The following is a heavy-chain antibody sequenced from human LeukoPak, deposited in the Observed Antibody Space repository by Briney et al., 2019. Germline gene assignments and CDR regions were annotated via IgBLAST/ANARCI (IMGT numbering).Heavy chain of an antibody. D-gene: IGHD5-24*01. V-gene: IGHV4-4*07. CDR2: IYTSGST. CDR3: ARVQVATINHYFDY. J-gene: IGHJ4*02. Sequence: SETLSLTCTVSGGSISSYYWTWIRQPAGKGLEWIGRIYTSGSTNYNPSLKSRVTMSVDTSKNQFSLKLSSVTAADTAVYYCARVQVATINHYFDYWGQGTLVTVSS. CDR1: GGSISSYY.